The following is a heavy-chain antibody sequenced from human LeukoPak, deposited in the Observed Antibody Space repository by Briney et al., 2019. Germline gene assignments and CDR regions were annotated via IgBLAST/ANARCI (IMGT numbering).Heavy chain of an antibody. Sequence: SETLSLTCTVSGGSISSYYWSWIRQPPGKGLEWIGRIYTSGSTNYNPSLKSRVTISVDTSKNQFSLKLSSVTAADTAVYYCASHARLGYCSSTSCREVGGAYWYFDLWGRGTLVTVSS. D-gene: IGHD2-2*01. J-gene: IGHJ2*01. CDR3: ASHARLGYCSSTSCREVGGAYWYFDL. CDR2: IYTSGST. CDR1: GGSISSYY. V-gene: IGHV4-4*08.